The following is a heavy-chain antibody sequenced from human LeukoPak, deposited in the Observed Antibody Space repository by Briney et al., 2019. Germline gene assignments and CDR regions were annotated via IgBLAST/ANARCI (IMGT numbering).Heavy chain of an antibody. CDR3: ATDSYNWNDAFDI. Sequence: GGSLRLSCAASGFTFSSYAMSWVRQAPGKGLEWASSISGIGSTSYYGDSVKGRFTISRDNSKNTLYLQMNSLRAEDTAVYYCATDSYNWNDAFDIWGQGTMVTVSS. J-gene: IGHJ3*02. CDR1: GFTFSSYA. CDR2: ISGIGSTS. V-gene: IGHV3-23*01. D-gene: IGHD1-1*01.